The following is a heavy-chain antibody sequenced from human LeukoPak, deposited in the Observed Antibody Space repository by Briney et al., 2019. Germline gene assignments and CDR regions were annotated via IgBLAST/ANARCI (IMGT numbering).Heavy chain of an antibody. D-gene: IGHD6-19*01. V-gene: IGHV3-30*18. J-gene: IGHJ4*02. CDR1: GFTFSSYG. CDR2: ISYDGSNK. CDR3: AKEQVAGYSSGWPPIDY. Sequence: GRSLRLSCAASGFTFSSYGMHWVRQAPGKGLERVAVISYDGSNKYYADSVKGRFTISRDNSKNTLYLQMNSLRAEDTAVYYCAKEQVAGYSSGWPPIDYWGQGTLVTVSS.